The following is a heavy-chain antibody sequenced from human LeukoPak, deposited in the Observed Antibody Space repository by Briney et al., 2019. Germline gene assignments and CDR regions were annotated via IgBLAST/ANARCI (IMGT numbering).Heavy chain of an antibody. J-gene: IGHJ3*02. D-gene: IGHD3-22*01. CDR1: GGSISSSKW. CDR3: ASLTTAEAFDI. CDR2: IYHSGST. Sequence: SETLSLTCAVSGGSISSSKWWSWVRPPPGKGLEWIGEIYHSGSTNYNPSLKSRVTISVDTSKNRFSLKLSSVTAADTAVYYCASLTTAEAFDIWGQGTMVTVSS. V-gene: IGHV4-4*02.